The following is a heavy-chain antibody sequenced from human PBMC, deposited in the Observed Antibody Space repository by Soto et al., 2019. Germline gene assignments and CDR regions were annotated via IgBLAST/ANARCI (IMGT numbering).Heavy chain of an antibody. V-gene: IGHV4-39*01. CDR1: GGSISSSSYY. Sequence: PSETLSLTCTVSGGSISSSSYYWGWIRQPPGKGLEWIGSIYYNGSTYYNPSLKSRVTISVDTSKNQFSLKLSSVTAADTAVYYCARRWGPYYYHSTIQNWGQGTLVTVSS. J-gene: IGHJ4*02. CDR2: IYYNGST. CDR3: ARRWGPYYYHSTIQN. D-gene: IGHD3-22*01.